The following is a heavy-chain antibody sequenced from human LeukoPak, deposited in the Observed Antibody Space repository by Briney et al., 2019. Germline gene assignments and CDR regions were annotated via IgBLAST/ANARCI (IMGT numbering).Heavy chain of an antibody. D-gene: IGHD3-10*01. Sequence: PSETLSLTCTVSGGSISSYYWSWIRQPPGKGLEWIGYTYHSGSTNYNPSLKSRVTISVDTSKNQFSLKLSSVTAADTAVYYCARMPGYYGSGSRGAFDIWGQGSMVSVSS. CDR3: ARMPGYYGSGSRGAFDI. CDR1: GGSISSYY. J-gene: IGHJ3*02. CDR2: TYHSGST. V-gene: IGHV4-59*01.